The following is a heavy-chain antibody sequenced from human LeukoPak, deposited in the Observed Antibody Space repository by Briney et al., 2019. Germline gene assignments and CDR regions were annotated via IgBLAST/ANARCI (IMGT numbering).Heavy chain of an antibody. CDR2: ISAYNGNT. CDR1: GYTFTSCG. J-gene: IGHJ4*02. D-gene: IGHD3-10*01. V-gene: IGHV1-18*01. CDR3: ARATMVQGVITPPFDY. Sequence: GASVKVSCKASGYTFTSCGISWVRQAPGQGLEWMGWISAYNGNTNYAQKLQGRVTMTTDTSTSTAYMELRSLRSDDTAVYYCARATMVQGVITPPFDYWGQGTLVTVSS.